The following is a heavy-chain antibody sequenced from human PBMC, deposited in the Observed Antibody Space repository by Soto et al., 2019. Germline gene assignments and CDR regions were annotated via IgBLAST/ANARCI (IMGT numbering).Heavy chain of an antibody. CDR2: IIPIFGTA. Sequence: QVQLVQSGAEVKKPGSSVKVSCKASGGTFSSYAISWVRQAPGQGLEWMGGIIPIFGTANYAQKFQGRVTITADESTSTADMELSSLRSEDTAVYYCARDFVDYGSGSYKSFDYWGQGTLVTVSS. CDR3: ARDFVDYGSGSYKSFDY. J-gene: IGHJ4*02. V-gene: IGHV1-69*12. D-gene: IGHD3-10*01. CDR1: GGTFSSYA.